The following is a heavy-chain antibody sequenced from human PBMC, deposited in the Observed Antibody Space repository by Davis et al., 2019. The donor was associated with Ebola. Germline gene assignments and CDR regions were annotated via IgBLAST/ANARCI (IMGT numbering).Heavy chain of an antibody. J-gene: IGHJ4*02. CDR2: ISAYNGNT. D-gene: IGHD6-19*01. V-gene: IGHV1-18*01. CDR1: GYTFTSYG. Sequence: ASVKVSCKASGYTFTSYGISWVRQAPGQGLEWMGWISAYNGNTNYAQKLQGRVTMTTDTSTSTAYMERRSLRSDDTAVYYCAREDSSGWYGGGYFDYWGQGTLVTVSS. CDR3: AREDSSGWYGGGYFDY.